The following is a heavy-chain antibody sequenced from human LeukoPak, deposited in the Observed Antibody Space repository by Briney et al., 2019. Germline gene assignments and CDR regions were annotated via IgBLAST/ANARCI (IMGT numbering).Heavy chain of an antibody. V-gene: IGHV1-69*06. J-gene: IGHJ4*02. CDR3: ARLGSSGWYDY. D-gene: IGHD6-19*01. CDR1: GYTFTGYY. CDR2: IIPIFGTA. Sequence: ASVKVSCKASGYTFTGYYMHWVRQAPGQGLEWMGGIIPIFGTANYAQKFQGRVTITADKSTSTAYMELSSLRSEDTAVYYCARLGSSGWYDYWGQGTLVTVSS.